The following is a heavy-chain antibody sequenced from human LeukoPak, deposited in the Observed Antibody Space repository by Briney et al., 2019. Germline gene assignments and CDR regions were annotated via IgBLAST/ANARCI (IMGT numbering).Heavy chain of an antibody. CDR1: GFSFGSYG. CDR3: ARDLDSGNYFFAY. J-gene: IGHJ4*02. V-gene: IGHV3-48*04. D-gene: IGHD3-22*01. CDR2: ISGNGGTT. Sequence: GGSLRLSCAASGFSFGSYGLSWVRQAPGKGPQWVSYISGNGGTTHYADSVEGRFIISRDNAKNSLYLQMSSLRAEDTAVYYCARDLDSGNYFFAYWGQGTPVTVSS.